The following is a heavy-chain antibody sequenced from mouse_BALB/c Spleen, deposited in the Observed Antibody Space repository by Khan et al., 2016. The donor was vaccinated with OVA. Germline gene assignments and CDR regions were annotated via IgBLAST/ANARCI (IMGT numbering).Heavy chain of an antibody. Sequence: EVELVVSGGDLVKPEGSLKLSCAASGFTFSTYGMSWVRQTPDKRLEWVATISSGGSYTYYPDSVQGRFTISRYNAKNTLYLQMSSRRSEDKAMFYCARLAYYYDSEGFAYWGQGTLVTVTA. CDR1: GFTFSTYG. V-gene: IGHV5-6*01. D-gene: IGHD1-1*01. CDR2: ISSGGSYT. J-gene: IGHJ3*01. CDR3: ARLAYYYDSEGFAY.